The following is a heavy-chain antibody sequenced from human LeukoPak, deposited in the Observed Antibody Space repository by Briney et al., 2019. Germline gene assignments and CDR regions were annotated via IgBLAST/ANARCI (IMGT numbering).Heavy chain of an antibody. V-gene: IGHV4-34*01. CDR3: ARVRAITMVRGVIITENRYFDY. CDR1: GGSFSGYY. D-gene: IGHD3-10*01. Sequence: SETLSLTCAVYGGSFSGYYWSWIRQPPGKGLEWIGEINHSGSTNYNPSLKSRVTISVDTSKNQFSLKLSSVTAADTAVYYCARVRAITMVRGVIITENRYFDYWGQGTLVTVSS. J-gene: IGHJ4*02. CDR2: INHSGST.